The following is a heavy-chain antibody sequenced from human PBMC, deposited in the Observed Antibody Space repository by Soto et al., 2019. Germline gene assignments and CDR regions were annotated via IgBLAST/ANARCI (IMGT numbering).Heavy chain of an antibody. V-gene: IGHV3-33*01. CDR1: GFTFSSYG. D-gene: IGHD4-17*01. CDR3: ARGGTTYGVYYYYGMDV. CDR2: IWYDGSNK. J-gene: IGHJ6*02. Sequence: PGGSLRLSCAASGFTFSSYGMHWVRQAPGKGLEWVAVIWYDGSNKYYADSVKGRSTISRDNSKNTLYLQMNSLRAEDTAVYYCARGGTTYGVYYYYGMDVWGQGTTVTVSS.